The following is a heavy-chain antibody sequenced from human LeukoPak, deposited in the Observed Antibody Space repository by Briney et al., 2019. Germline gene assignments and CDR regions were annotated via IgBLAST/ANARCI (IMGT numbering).Heavy chain of an antibody. CDR2: IYYSGST. Sequence: KPSXXXSLTCTVSGGSISSSSYYWGWIRQPPGKGLEWIGSIYYSGSTYYNPSLKSRITISVNTAKNKFSLKLSSVTAVDTAVYYCARHTYYYDSSGYQGPYYFNYWGHGTLVTVSS. CDR3: ARHTYYYDSSGYQGPYYFNY. D-gene: IGHD3-22*01. V-gene: IGHV4-39*01. J-gene: IGHJ4*03. CDR1: GGSISSSSYY.